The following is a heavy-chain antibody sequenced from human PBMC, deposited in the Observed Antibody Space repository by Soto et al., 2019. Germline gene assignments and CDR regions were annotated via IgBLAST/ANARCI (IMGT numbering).Heavy chain of an antibody. CDR3: AAYGDSDTGAPVY. D-gene: IGHD4-17*01. Sequence: GGSLRLSCAASGFTFSSYAMHWVRQAPGKGLEWVAVISYDGSNKYYADSVKGRFTISRDNFKNTLYLQMNSLRAEDTAVYYCAAYGDSDTGAPVYWGQGTLVTVSS. J-gene: IGHJ4*02. V-gene: IGHV3-30-3*01. CDR2: ISYDGSNK. CDR1: GFTFSSYA.